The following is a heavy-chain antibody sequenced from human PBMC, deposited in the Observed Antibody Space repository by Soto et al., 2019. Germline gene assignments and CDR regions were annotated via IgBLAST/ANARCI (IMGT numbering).Heavy chain of an antibody. CDR3: ARTRQSCTTSRCHDVYFYG. J-gene: IGHJ4*02. CDR2: IHHNGDT. V-gene: IGHV4-4*02. Sequence: SETLSLTCAVFGDSMNTNNWWSWVRQTPGKGLEWIGEIHHNGDTTYTPSLKSRVTMSLDKSKYHFSLSLTSVTAADTAVYYCARTRQSCTTSRCHDVYFYGWGRRALVTVSS. D-gene: IGHD2-8*01. CDR1: GDSMNTNNW.